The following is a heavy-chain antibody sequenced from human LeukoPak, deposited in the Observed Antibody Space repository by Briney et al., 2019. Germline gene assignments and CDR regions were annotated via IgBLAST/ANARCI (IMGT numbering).Heavy chain of an antibody. CDR3: ARDHSGYSGYDDAFDI. CDR2: ISSSSSYI. CDR1: GFTFSSYS. V-gene: IGHV3-21*01. Sequence: GGSLTLSCAASGFTFSSYSMNWLRKAPGKGLEGVSSISSSSSYIYYADSVKGRFTISRNNAKNSLYLQMNSLRAEDTAVYYCARDHSGYSGYDDAFDIWGQGTMVTVSS. D-gene: IGHD5-12*01. J-gene: IGHJ3*02.